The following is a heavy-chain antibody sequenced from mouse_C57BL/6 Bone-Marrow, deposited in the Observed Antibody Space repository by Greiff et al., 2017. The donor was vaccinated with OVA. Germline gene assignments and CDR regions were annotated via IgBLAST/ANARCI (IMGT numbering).Heavy chain of an antibody. V-gene: IGHV1-52*01. Sequence: QVQLKQPGAELVRPGSSVKLSCKASGYTFTSYWMHWVKQRPIQGLEWIGNIDPSDSETHYNQKFKDKATLTVDKSSSTAYMQLSSLTSEDSAVYDCARESTVVAKGYFDYWGQGTTLTVSS. J-gene: IGHJ2*01. D-gene: IGHD1-1*01. CDR3: ARESTVVAKGYFDY. CDR2: IDPSDSET. CDR1: GYTFTSYW.